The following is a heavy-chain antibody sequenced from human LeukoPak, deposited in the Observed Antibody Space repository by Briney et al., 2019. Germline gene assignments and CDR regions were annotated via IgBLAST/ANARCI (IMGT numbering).Heavy chain of an antibody. Sequence: GGSLRLSCAASGFIFSDYWMTWVRQAPGKGLEWVANIRQDGSEGYYVDSVRGRFAVTRDNAKSSLYLQMNSLRAEDSAVYYCARVRYDSGWYDYWGQGALVTVSS. J-gene: IGHJ4*02. CDR2: IRQDGSEG. CDR1: GFIFSDYW. CDR3: ARVRYDSGWYDY. D-gene: IGHD6-19*01. V-gene: IGHV3-7*01.